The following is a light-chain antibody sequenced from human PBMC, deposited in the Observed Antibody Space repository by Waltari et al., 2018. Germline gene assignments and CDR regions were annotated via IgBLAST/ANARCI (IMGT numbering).Light chain of an antibody. CDR3: QVWDRTADDVV. CDR2: DDS. J-gene: IGLJ2*01. V-gene: IGLV3-21*02. Sequence: SYVLTQPPSVSVAPGQTARIICEENNLGRKSQPRYTQKPGPAPGLGVSDDSDRPSGIPDRFSGSNSGSTATLTISRVEAGDEADYYCQVWDRTADDVVFGGGTKVNVL. CDR1: NLGRKS.